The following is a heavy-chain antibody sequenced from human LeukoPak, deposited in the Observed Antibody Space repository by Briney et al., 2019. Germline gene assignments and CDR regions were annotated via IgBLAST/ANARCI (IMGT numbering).Heavy chain of an antibody. D-gene: IGHD5-24*01. Sequence: PSASVKVSCKASGGTFSSYAISWVRQAPGQGLEWMGGIIPIFGTANYAQKFQGRVTITADESTSTAYMELSSLRSEDTAVYYCARSPSWLTPQDVWGQGTTVTVSS. CDR2: IIPIFGTA. CDR1: GGTFSSYA. CDR3: ARSPSWLTPQDV. J-gene: IGHJ6*02. V-gene: IGHV1-69*13.